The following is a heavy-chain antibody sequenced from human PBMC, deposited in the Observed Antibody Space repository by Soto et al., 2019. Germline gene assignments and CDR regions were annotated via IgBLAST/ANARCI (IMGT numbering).Heavy chain of an antibody. J-gene: IGHJ4*02. CDR1: GYTFITYG. CDR2: ISTYNGNT. CDR3: ARGPTDYYDTSANYFLDY. D-gene: IGHD3-22*01. Sequence: QVQLVQSGAEVKKPGASVKVSCKASGYTFITYGVIWVRQAPGQGLDWLGWISTYNGNTRYAERLQGRVTMTTDTTTNTAYMELRNLRSDDTAVYYCARGPTDYYDTSANYFLDYWGQGTLVTVSS. V-gene: IGHV1-18*01.